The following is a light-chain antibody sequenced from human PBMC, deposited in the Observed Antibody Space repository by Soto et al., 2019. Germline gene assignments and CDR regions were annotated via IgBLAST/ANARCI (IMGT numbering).Light chain of an antibody. Sequence: TQSPATLSVSPGERATLSCRASQSVSSSYLAWYQQKPGQAPRLLIYGASSRATGIPDRFSGSGSGTDFTLTISRLEPEDFAVYYCQQYGSSQWTFGQGTKVDI. J-gene: IGKJ1*01. CDR2: GAS. CDR3: QQYGSSQWT. V-gene: IGKV3-20*01. CDR1: QSVSSSY.